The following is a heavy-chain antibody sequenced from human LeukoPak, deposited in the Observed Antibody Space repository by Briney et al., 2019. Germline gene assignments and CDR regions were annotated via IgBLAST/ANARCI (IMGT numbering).Heavy chain of an antibody. CDR2: MNPNSGNT. CDR1: GFTFTSYY. J-gene: IGHJ5*02. CDR3: ARGVGIAAAGTEGWFDP. Sequence: ASVKVSCKTSGFTFTSYYMQWVRQAPGQGLEWMGWMNPNSGNTGYAQKFQGRVTITRNTSISTAYMELSSLRSEDTAVYYCARGVGIAAAGTEGWFDPWGQGTLVTVSS. V-gene: IGHV1-8*03. D-gene: IGHD6-13*01.